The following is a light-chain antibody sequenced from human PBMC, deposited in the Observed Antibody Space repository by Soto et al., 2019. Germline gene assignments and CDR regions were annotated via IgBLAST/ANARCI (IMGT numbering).Light chain of an antibody. J-gene: IGKJ2*01. CDR2: KAS. CDR1: QSISSW. Sequence: DIQMTQSPSTLSASVGDRVTITCRASQSISSWLAWYQQKPGKAPKLLIYKASSLESGVPSRFRGSGSWKEFTLTISRLQPDDFATDYCQQYNNYRTFGQGPKLEMK. CDR3: QQYNNYRT. V-gene: IGKV1-5*03.